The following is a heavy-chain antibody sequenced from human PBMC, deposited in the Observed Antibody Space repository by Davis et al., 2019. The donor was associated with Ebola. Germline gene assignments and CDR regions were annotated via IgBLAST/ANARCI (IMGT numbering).Heavy chain of an antibody. CDR2: IYYSWST. CDR3: ARLHIAARYYYYYGMDV. V-gene: IGHV4-39*01. J-gene: IGHJ6*02. D-gene: IGHD6-6*01. CDR1: GGSISSSSYY. Sequence: SETLSLTCTVSGGSISSSSYYWGWIRQPPGKGLEWIGSIYYSWSTYYNPSLKSRVTISVDTSKNQFSLKLSSVTAADTAVYYCARLHIAARYYYYYGMDVWGQGTTVTVSS.